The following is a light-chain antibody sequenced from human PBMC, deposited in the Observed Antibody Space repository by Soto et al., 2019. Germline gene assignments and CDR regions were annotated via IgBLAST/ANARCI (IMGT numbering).Light chain of an antibody. Sequence: QSVLTQPASVSGSPGQSITISCSGSSSDVGSSNLVYWYQQHPGKAPKLIIFEGDRRPSGVSGRLSGSKSGNTASLTISGLQAADEADYYCCSFARSTTLYVFGTGTKLTVL. CDR2: EGD. J-gene: IGLJ1*01. CDR1: SSDVGSSNL. CDR3: CSFARSTTLYV. V-gene: IGLV2-23*01.